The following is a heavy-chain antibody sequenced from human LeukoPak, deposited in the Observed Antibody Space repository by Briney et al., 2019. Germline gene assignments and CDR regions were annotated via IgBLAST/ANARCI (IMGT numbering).Heavy chain of an antibody. D-gene: IGHD5-24*01. CDR3: ASPMAWAHNRRDSDY. J-gene: IGHJ4*02. CDR2: IYYSGSA. V-gene: IGHV4-39*07. CDR1: GGSISSSSYY. Sequence: SSETLSLTCTVSGGSISSSSYYWGWIRQPPGKGLEWIGSIYYSGSAYYNPSLKSRVSISVDTSKNQFSLKLRSVTAADTAVYYCASPMAWAHNRRDSDYWGLGTLVTVSS.